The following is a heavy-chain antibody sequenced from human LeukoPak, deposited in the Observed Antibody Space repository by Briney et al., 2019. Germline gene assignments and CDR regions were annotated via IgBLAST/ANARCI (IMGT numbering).Heavy chain of an antibody. CDR2: ISASGGNT. J-gene: IGHJ6*02. CDR3: ARNTITGYYYGMDV. V-gene: IGHV3-48*04. D-gene: IGHD3-10*01. CDR1: GFIFGGYT. Sequence: GGSLRLSCAGSGFIFGGYTMNWVRQAPGKGLEWLSYISASGGNTFYADSVKGRFTISRDNAKNSLYLQMNSLRAEDTAVFYCARNTITGYYYGMDVWGQGTTVTVSS.